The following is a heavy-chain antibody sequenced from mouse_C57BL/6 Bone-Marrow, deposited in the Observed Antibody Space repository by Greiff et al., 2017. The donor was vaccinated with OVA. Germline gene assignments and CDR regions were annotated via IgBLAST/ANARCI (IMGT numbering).Heavy chain of an antibody. D-gene: IGHD1-1*01. CDR3: ARSGSSYWYFDV. CDR1: GFTFSDYG. Sequence: EVKVVESGGGLVQPGGSLKLSCAASGFTFSDYGMAWVRQAPRKGPEWVAFISNLAYSIYYADTVTGRFTISRENAKNNLYLEMSSLRSEDTAMYYCARSGSSYWYFDVWGTGTTVTVSS. CDR2: ISNLAYSI. V-gene: IGHV5-15*01. J-gene: IGHJ1*03.